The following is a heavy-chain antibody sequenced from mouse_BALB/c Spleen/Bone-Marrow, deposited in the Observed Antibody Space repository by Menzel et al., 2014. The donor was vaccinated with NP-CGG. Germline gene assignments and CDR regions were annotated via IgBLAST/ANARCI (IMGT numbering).Heavy chain of an antibody. CDR2: ISYDGNN. D-gene: IGHD2-10*02. CDR1: GYSITSGYY. CDR3: ARRGYDNLDY. V-gene: IGHV3-6*02. J-gene: IGHJ2*01. Sequence: VQLQQSGPGLVKPSQSLSLTCSATGYSITSGYYWHWIRQFPGNKLEWMGYISYDGNNNYNPSLKNRISITRDTSKNQFFQKLNSVTAEDTASYYCARRGYDNLDYWGQGTTLTVSS.